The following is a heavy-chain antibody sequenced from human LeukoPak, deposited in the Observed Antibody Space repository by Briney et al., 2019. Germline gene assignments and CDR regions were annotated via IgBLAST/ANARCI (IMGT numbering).Heavy chain of an antibody. D-gene: IGHD5-12*01. CDR2: ISADNGNT. CDR1: GFTFNNYG. J-gene: IGHJ4*02. CDR3: ARDRRGYSAYDGEGFDY. V-gene: IGHV1-18*04. Sequence: HAASVTVSCTASGFTFNNYGFSWVRQAPGQGLQWMGWISADNGNTKYAQNLQGRVIMTTDRSTGTAYVELTSLRSDDTAVYYCARDRRGYSAYDGEGFDYWGQGTLVTVSS.